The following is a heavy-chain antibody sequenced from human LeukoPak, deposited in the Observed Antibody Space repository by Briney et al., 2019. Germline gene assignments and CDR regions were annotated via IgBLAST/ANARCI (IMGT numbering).Heavy chain of an antibody. CDR3: ARDLLDSSGYSFYYYGMDV. CDR1: GFTFSSYW. V-gene: IGHV3-74*01. Sequence: GGSLRLSCAASGFTFSSYWMHWVRQAPGKGLVWVSRINSDGSSTSYADSVKGRFTISRDNAKNTLYLQMNSLRAEDTAVYYCARDLLDSSGYSFYYYGMDVWGQGTTVTVSS. D-gene: IGHD3-22*01. CDR2: INSDGSST. J-gene: IGHJ6*02.